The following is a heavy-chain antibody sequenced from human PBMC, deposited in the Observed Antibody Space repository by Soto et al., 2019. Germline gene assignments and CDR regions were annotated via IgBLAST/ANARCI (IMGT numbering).Heavy chain of an antibody. CDR1: GLSLSTSGGG. J-gene: IGHJ5*02. V-gene: IGHV2-5*02. CDR2: IYWDDDK. Sequence: QITLKESGPTLVKPTQTLTLTCTFSGLSLSTSGGGVGWIRQPPGKALEWLALIYWDDDKRYSPSLKNRLTITKDTSNDQVVLTMTNMDPVDTATYYCAHSRGGGNSAWFDPWGQGTLVTVSS. CDR3: AHSRGGGNSAWFDP. D-gene: IGHD2-21*02.